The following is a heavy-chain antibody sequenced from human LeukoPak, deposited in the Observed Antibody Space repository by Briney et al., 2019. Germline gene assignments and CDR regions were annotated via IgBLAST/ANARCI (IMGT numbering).Heavy chain of an antibody. D-gene: IGHD3-22*01. CDR3: AREVPYDSSFYYQPFDY. V-gene: IGHV1-18*01. CDR2: ISAYNGNT. CDR1: GYTFTSYG. Sequence: ASVKVSCKASGYTFTSYGIGWVRQAPGQGLECMGWISAYNGNTNYAQKLQGRVTMTTDTSTSTAYMNLRSLRSDDTAVYYCAREVPYDSSFYYQPFDYWGQGTLVTVSS. J-gene: IGHJ4*02.